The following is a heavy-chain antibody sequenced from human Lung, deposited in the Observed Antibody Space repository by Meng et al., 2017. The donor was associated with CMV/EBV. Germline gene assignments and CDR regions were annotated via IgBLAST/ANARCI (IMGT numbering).Heavy chain of an antibody. J-gene: IGHJ5*02. Sequence: SCAASGFTFSSYSMSWIRQAPGKGLQWVSSISGSSTVTYYADSVKGRFTISRDKSNNTLHLQMNSLRPDDTAVYYCVKEWQQLGEPWGQGTLVTVSS. CDR2: ISGSSTVT. CDR1: GFTFSSYS. CDR3: VKEWQQLGEP. D-gene: IGHD3-10*01. V-gene: IGHV3-23*01.